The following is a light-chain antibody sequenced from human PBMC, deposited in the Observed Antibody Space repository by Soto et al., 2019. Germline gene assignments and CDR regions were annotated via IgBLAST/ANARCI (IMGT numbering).Light chain of an antibody. CDR1: SSDVGGYNY. Sequence: QSALTQPASVSGSPGQSITISCTGTSSDVGGYNYVSWYQQHPGKAPTLMIYDVSNRPSGASNRFSGSKSGNTASLTISGLQAEDEAEYYCTSYSSSITHVVFGGGTKVTAL. V-gene: IGLV2-14*01. CDR2: DVS. CDR3: TSYSSSITHVV. J-gene: IGLJ2*01.